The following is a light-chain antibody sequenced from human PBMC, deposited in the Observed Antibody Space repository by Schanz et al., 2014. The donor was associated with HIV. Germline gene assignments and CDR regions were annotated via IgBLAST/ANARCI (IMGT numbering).Light chain of an antibody. CDR2: GAS. J-gene: IGKJ3*01. V-gene: IGKV3-15*01. Sequence: EIVMTQSPATLSVSPGERATLSCRASQSVSSNLAWYQQKPGQAPRLLIYGASTRATGIPARFSGTGSGTDFTLTISSLEPEDFAVYYCQHYGSSFGPGTKVDIK. CDR1: QSVSSN. CDR3: QHYGSS.